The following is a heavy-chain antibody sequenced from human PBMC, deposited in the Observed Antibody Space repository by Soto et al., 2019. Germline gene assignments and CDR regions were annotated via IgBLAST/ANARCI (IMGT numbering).Heavy chain of an antibody. CDR2: IYYSGST. Sequence: SETLSLTCTVSGGSISSSDYYWSWIRQSPGKGLEWIGYIYYSGSTYYKPSLKSRVSISLDSSKNQFSLNLSSLTAADTAVYYCARGGSSSEEVYYYYGMDVWGQGTTVTVS. CDR1: GGSISSSDYY. D-gene: IGHD6-6*01. V-gene: IGHV4-30-4*01. J-gene: IGHJ6*02. CDR3: ARGGSSSEEVYYYYGMDV.